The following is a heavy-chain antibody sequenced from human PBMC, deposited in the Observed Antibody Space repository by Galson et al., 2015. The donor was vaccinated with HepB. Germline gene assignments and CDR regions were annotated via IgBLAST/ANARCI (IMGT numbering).Heavy chain of an antibody. CDR3: ARGPKGRDYFDY. CDR2: IFHSGIT. J-gene: IGHJ4*02. V-gene: IGHV4-34*12. Sequence: PPGKGLEWIGEIFHSGITNYNPSLKSRVTMSVDTSKNHFSLKLTSVTVAETAVYYCARGPKGRDYFDYWSQGSLVTVSS.